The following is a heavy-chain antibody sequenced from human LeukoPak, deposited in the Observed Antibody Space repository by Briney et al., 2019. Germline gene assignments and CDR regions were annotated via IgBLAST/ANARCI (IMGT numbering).Heavy chain of an antibody. V-gene: IGHV3-23*01. D-gene: IGHD6-13*01. Sequence: GGPLRLSCAASGFTFSSHAMSWVRQAPGKGLEWVSAITSGSVSNVYYTDSLKGRFTISRDNSKNTLYLHMNSLRAEDTAVYYCARHGSWSFDYWGQGTLLTVSA. CDR2: ITSGSVSNV. J-gene: IGHJ4*02. CDR1: GFTFSSHA. CDR3: ARHGSWSFDY.